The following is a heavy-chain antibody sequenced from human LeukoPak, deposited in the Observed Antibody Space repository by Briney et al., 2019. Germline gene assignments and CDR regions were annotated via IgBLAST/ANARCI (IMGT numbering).Heavy chain of an antibody. CDR3: ATRDGYNLLS. J-gene: IGHJ4*02. Sequence: GESLTISCKGSGYPYNSYWIGWVRQMPGKGLEWIGIIYPIASKTTYSQSFEGQVTISADKSINTAYLQWTSLKASDTAMYFCATRDGYNLLSWGQGTLVTVSS. D-gene: IGHD5-24*01. CDR2: IYPIASKT. CDR1: GYPYNSYW. V-gene: IGHV5-51*01.